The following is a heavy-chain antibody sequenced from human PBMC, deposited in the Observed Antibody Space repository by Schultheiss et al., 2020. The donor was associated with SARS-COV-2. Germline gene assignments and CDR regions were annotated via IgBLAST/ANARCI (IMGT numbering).Heavy chain of an antibody. D-gene: IGHD1-26*01. Sequence: ETLSLTCTISGGNISSYYWSWIRQTAGKGREWIGRIYTTGSTNYNPSLKSRVTISVDTSKNQCSMKLSSVTAADTAVYYCARDLVGATWNWFDPWGQGTLVTVSS. CDR2: IYTTGST. J-gene: IGHJ5*02. V-gene: IGHV4-4*07. CDR3: ARDLVGATWNWFDP. CDR1: GGNISSYY.